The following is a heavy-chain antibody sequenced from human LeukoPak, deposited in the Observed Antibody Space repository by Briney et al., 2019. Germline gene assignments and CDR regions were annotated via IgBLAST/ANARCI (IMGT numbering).Heavy chain of an antibody. CDR3: SKGGHFDY. CDR2: IRSKVSGGTT. CDR1: GFPFGDYT. J-gene: IGHJ4*02. D-gene: IGHD2-15*01. Sequence: PGGSLRLSCTASGFPFGDYTMSWGRQAPGKGLEWVGFIRSKVSGGTTEYAAPVKGRFTISRDDSKNIAYLQMNSLEADDTAVYYCSKGGHFDYWGQGTLVTVSS. V-gene: IGHV3-49*04.